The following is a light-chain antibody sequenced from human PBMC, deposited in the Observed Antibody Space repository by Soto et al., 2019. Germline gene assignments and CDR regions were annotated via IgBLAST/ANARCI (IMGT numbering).Light chain of an antibody. V-gene: IGKV1-6*01. Sequence: AIQMTQAPSSLSASVGDRITISCRASQGIGNALGWYQQKQGKXPKXXIYAVPSLQSGVPSRFSGSGSGTDLIITISSLQPEDFETYYCLQDYSFPLTFGGGTKVDIK. CDR2: AVP. CDR1: QGIGNA. J-gene: IGKJ4*01. CDR3: LQDYSFPLT.